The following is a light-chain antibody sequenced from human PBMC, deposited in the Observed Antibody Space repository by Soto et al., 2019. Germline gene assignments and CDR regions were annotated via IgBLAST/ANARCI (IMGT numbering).Light chain of an antibody. J-gene: IGLJ1*01. CDR3: AAWDDSLNGYV. CDR1: SSTLGNNT. Sequence: QSVLTQPPSASGTPGQRGTLPCSGSSSTLGNNTVNWYRQLPATAPKLLIYSNNARPSWVPDRFSGSKSGSSASLAISGRQSEDEADYYCAAWDDSLNGYVFGTGPNVTVL. CDR2: SNN. V-gene: IGLV1-44*01.